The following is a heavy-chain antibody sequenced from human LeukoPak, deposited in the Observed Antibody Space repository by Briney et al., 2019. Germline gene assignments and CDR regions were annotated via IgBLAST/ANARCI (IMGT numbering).Heavy chain of an antibody. CDR2: INSDGSST. D-gene: IGHD2-8*02. V-gene: IGHV3-74*01. Sequence: GGSLRLSCAASGFTFRGYWMHWVRQAPGKGLVWVSRINSDGSSTSYADFVKGRFTISRDNAKNTLFLQMNSLRAEDTAVHHCARDGLVAPGGWFDPWGQGTLVTVSS. CDR1: GFTFRGYW. J-gene: IGHJ5*02. CDR3: ARDGLVAPGGWFDP.